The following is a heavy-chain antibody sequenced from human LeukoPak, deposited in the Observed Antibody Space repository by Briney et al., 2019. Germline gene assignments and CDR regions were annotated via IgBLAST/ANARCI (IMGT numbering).Heavy chain of an antibody. V-gene: IGHV3-15*04. Sequence: GGSLRLSCAASGFTFNYAWMSWVHQVPGKGLEWVGQTVSEIDGGTTDYATPVKGRFTISRDDSKSTLYLQMNSLKIEDTAVYYCTTDEDWNYARKDVWGQGATVIVSS. CDR2: TVSEIDGGTT. CDR1: GFTFNYAW. CDR3: TTDEDWNYARKDV. J-gene: IGHJ6*02. D-gene: IGHD1-7*01.